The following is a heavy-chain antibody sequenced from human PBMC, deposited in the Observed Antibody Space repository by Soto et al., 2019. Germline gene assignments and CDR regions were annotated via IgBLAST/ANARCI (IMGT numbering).Heavy chain of an antibody. CDR1: GYTFTSYG. CDR2: ISAYNGNT. V-gene: IGHV1-18*01. CDR3: ARTSRFLGVYANLGY. D-gene: IGHD2-8*01. Sequence: QVQLVQSGAEVKKPGASVKVSCKASGYTFTSYGISWVRQAPGQGLVWMGWISAYNGNTNYAQKLQGRVTMTTDTSTSTAYMELRSLRSDDTAVYYCARTSRFLGVYANLGYWGQGTLVTVSS. J-gene: IGHJ4*02.